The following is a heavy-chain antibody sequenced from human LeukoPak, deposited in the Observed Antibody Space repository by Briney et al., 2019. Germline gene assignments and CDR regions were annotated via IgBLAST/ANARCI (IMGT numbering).Heavy chain of an antibody. V-gene: IGHV1-69*04. CDR3: ARGGIAVAGSFFDY. D-gene: IGHD6-19*01. Sequence: SVKVSCKASGGTFSSYAISWVRQAPGQGLEWMGRIIPILGIANYAQKFQGRVTITADKSTSTAYMELSSLRSEDTAVYYCARGGIAVAGSFFDYWGQGTLVTVSS. CDR1: GGTFSSYA. CDR2: IIPILGIA. J-gene: IGHJ4*02.